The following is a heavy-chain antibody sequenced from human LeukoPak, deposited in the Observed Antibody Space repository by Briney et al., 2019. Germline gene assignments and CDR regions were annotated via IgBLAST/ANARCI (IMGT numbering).Heavy chain of an antibody. D-gene: IGHD2-15*01. CDR2: IYSTGST. CDR1: GGSINSNY. CDR3: AKDGSCWPFFNY. J-gene: IGHJ4*02. V-gene: IGHV4-4*07. Sequence: PSETLSLTCTVSGGSINSNYWSWIRQPAGKGLEWIGRIYSTGSTNYNPSLKGRVTMSVDTSKKQFSLKLNSVTAADTALYYCAKDGSCWPFFNYWGLGTLVTVSS.